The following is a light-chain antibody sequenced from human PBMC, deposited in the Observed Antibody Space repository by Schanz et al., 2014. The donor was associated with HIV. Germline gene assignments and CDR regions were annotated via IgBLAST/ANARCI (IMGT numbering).Light chain of an antibody. V-gene: IGKV1-33*01. Sequence: DIQMTQSPSSLSASVGDRVTLTCRASQSISHYLNWYQQKPGKAPKLLIYDASTLEREVPSRFSGSGSATNFSFTINSVHPEDFATYYCQQYDDLPLTFGGGTRVE. CDR3: QQYDDLPLT. CDR2: DAS. J-gene: IGKJ4*01. CDR1: QSISHY.